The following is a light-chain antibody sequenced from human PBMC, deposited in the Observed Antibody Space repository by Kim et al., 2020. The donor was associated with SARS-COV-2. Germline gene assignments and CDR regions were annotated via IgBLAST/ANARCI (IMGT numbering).Light chain of an antibody. V-gene: IGKV1-39*01. CDR2: AAS. Sequence: ASVRDRVTITCRASQSVSNDLNWYQQKPGRAPKLLIYAASTLRDGVPSRFSGSGSMTDFTLTIKSVQPDDFATYYCQQSFSPILSFGGGTKVDIK. CDR3: QQSFSPILS. CDR1: QSVSND. J-gene: IGKJ4*01.